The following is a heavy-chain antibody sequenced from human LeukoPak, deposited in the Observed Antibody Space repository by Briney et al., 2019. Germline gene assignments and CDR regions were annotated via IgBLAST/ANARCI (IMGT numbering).Heavy chain of an antibody. D-gene: IGHD1-1*01. J-gene: IGHJ4*02. CDR3: ARVAKERVGGVYYFDY. Sequence: GGPLRLSCAASGFTFSDYDIHWVRQATGKGLEWVSAIGTAGDTYYTGSVKGRFTISRENAKNSLYLQMNSLRAGDTAVYYCARVAKERVGGVYYFDYWGQGNLVTVSS. CDR1: GFTFSDYD. V-gene: IGHV3-13*01. CDR2: IGTAGDT.